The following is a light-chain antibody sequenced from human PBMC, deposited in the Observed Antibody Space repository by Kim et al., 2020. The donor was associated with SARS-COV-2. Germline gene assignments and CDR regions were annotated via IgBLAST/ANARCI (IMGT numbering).Light chain of an antibody. J-gene: IGKJ2*01. CDR3: QQYSGSLPYT. CDR1: QSVSSSY. V-gene: IGKV3-20*01. CDR2: GAS. Sequence: EIVLTQSPGTLSLSPGERATLSCRASQSVSSSYLAWYQQKPGQAPRLLIYGASSRATGIPDRFSGSGSGTDFTLTISRLEPEDFAVYYCQQYSGSLPYTFGQGTKLEI.